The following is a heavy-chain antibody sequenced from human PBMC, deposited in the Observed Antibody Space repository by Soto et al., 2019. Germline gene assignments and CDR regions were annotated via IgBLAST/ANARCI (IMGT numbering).Heavy chain of an antibody. CDR2: IYYSGST. CDR3: ARQYSSSWYSHY. J-gene: IGHJ4*02. Sequence: PSETLSLTCTVAGGSSISSSYYWGWIRQPPGKGLEWIGSIYYSGSTYYNPSLKSRVTISVDTSKNQFSLKLSSVTAADTAVYYCARQYSSSWYSHYWGQGTLVTVSS. CDR1: GGSSISSSYY. V-gene: IGHV4-39*01. D-gene: IGHD6-13*01.